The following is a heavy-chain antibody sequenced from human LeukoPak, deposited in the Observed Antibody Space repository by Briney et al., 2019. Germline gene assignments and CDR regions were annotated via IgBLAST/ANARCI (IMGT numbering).Heavy chain of an antibody. V-gene: IGHV4-59*01. CDR1: GGSISSYY. CDR2: IYYSGST. CDR3: ARSKTAQGSSSWGSLFWFDP. J-gene: IGHJ5*02. Sequence: PSETLSLTCTVSGGSISSYYWSWIRQPPGKGLEWIVYIYYSGSTNYNASLKSRVTISVDTSKNQFSLKLSSVTAADTAVYYCARSKTAQGSSSWGSLFWFDPWGQGTLVTVSS. D-gene: IGHD6-6*01.